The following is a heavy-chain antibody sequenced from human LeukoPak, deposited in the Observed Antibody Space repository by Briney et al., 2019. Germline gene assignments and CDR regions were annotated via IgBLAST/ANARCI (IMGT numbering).Heavy chain of an antibody. Sequence: ASVKVSCKASGYTFNNCGFTWVRQAPGQGLEWMGWISGYDGNTNYAQKFQGRVTMTTDISKTTVYMELRSLRSDDTAIYYCARDPFYYWFDPWGQGTLVTVSS. V-gene: IGHV1-18*01. J-gene: IGHJ5*02. CDR1: GYTFNNCG. CDR2: ISGYDGNT. D-gene: IGHD2/OR15-2a*01. CDR3: ARDPFYYWFDP.